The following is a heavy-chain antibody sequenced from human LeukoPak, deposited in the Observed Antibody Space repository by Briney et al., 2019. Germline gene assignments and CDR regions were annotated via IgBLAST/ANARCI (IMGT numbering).Heavy chain of an antibody. CDR3: ARTLRITIFGVVIKSYYYYKDV. V-gene: IGHV3-33*01. J-gene: IGHJ6*03. CDR2: IWYDGSNK. Sequence: GGSLRLSCAASGFTFSSYGMHWVRQAPGKGLEWVAVIWYDGSNKYYADSVKGRFTISRDNSKNTLYLQMNSLRAEDTAVYYCARTLRITIFGVVIKSYYYYKDVWGKGTTVTVSS. CDR1: GFTFSSYG. D-gene: IGHD3-3*01.